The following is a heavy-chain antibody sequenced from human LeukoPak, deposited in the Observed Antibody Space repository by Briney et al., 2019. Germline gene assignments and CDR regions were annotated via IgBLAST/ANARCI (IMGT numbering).Heavy chain of an antibody. Sequence: SETLSLTCTVSGGSISSSSYYWGWIRQPPGKGLEWIGSIYYSGSTYYNPSLKSRVTISVDTSKNQFSLKLSSVTAADTAVYYCARTAEYYYGSGSYYYAFDIWGQGTMVTVSS. CDR3: ARTAEYYYGSGSYYYAFDI. V-gene: IGHV4-39*01. J-gene: IGHJ3*02. CDR2: IYYSGST. CDR1: GGSISSSSYY. D-gene: IGHD3-10*01.